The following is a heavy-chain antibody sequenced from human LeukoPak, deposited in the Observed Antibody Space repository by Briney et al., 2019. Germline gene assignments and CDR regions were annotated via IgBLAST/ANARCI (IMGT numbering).Heavy chain of an antibody. J-gene: IGHJ4*02. CDR2: IRYDGSDK. V-gene: IGHV3-30*02. CDR3: VKDVGVGASYFDN. D-gene: IGHD1-26*01. CDR1: GFTFSSCG. Sequence: GGSLRLSCAASGFTFSSCGMHWVRQSPGKGLEWVAYIRYDGSDKYYIDPVKGRFTIARDNPKETLYLQMTSLSHDDTAVYFCVKDVGVGASYFDNWGQGTLVAVSS.